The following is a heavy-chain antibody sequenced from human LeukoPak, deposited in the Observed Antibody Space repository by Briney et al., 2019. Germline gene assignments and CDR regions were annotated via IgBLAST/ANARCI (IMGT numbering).Heavy chain of an antibody. V-gene: IGHV4-59*01. CDR2: IYYSGST. Sequence: SETLSLTCTVSGGSISSYYWSWIRQPPGKGLEWIGYIYYSGSTNYNPSLKSRVTISVDPSKNQCSLRLSSVTAADTAVYYCASVDCSSTSCPWGWFDPWGQGTLVTVSS. D-gene: IGHD2-2*01. CDR1: GGSISSYY. J-gene: IGHJ5*02. CDR3: ASVDCSSTSCPWGWFDP.